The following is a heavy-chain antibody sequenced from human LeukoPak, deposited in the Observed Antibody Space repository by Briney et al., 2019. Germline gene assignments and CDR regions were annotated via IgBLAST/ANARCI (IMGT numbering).Heavy chain of an antibody. CDR2: INPSDGRT. CDR1: GYTFTSYY. CDR3: ARGGLNDF. V-gene: IGHV1-46*01. Sequence: ASVKVSCKASGYTFTSYYMHWVRQAPGQGLEWMGIINPSDGRTSYAQRFQGRVAMTRDTSTSTVYVELSSLRSEDTAAYYCARGGLNDFWGQGTLVTVSS. J-gene: IGHJ4*02. D-gene: IGHD2-8*01.